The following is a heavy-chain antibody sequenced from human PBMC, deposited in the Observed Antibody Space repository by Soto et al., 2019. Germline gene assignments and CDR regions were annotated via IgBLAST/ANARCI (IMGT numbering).Heavy chain of an antibody. J-gene: IGHJ6*02. D-gene: IGHD3-3*01. CDR1: GFTFSSSA. V-gene: IGHV3-23*01. CDR2: ISGSGAGT. CDR3: AKGPTIFGAVISFDYYYGMYV. Sequence: PGGSLRLSCTASGFTFSSSAMSWVRQAPGRGLEWVSGISGSGAGTYYADSVKGRFTISRDNAKNTLYLQMSGLRADDTAVYYCAKGPTIFGAVISFDYYYGMYVWGQGTPVTVSS.